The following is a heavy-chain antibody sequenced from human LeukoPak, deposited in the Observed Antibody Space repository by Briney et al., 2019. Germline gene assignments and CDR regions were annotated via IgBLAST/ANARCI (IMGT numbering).Heavy chain of an antibody. Sequence: GGYLRLSCAASGFTFSSYAMSWVRQAPGKGLEWVSAISGSGGSTYYADSVKGRFTISRDNSKNTLYLQMNSLRAEDTAVYYCARDPYYDTSGYYSDAFDIWGQGTMVTVSS. J-gene: IGHJ3*02. D-gene: IGHD3-22*01. CDR1: GFTFSSYA. CDR2: ISGSGGST. CDR3: ARDPYYDTSGYYSDAFDI. V-gene: IGHV3-23*01.